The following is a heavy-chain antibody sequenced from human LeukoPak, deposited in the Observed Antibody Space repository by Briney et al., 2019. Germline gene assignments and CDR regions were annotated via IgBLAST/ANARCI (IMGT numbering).Heavy chain of an antibody. D-gene: IGHD2-8*01. CDR3: ATGAIVLIGNTFDP. CDR1: GYTFTSYG. CDR2: ISAYNGNT. J-gene: IGHJ5*02. Sequence: GASVKVSCKASGYTFTSYGISWVRQAPGQGLEWMGWISAYNGNTNYAQTLQGRVTMTTDTSTSTAYMELRSLRAYDTALYFCATGAIVLIGNTFDPGGQGTLVTVPS. V-gene: IGHV1-18*01.